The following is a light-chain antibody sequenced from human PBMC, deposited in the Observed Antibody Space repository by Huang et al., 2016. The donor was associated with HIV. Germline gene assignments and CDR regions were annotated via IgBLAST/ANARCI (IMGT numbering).Light chain of an antibody. CDR1: ESIGNN. CDR2: GAS. CDR3: QQYNNWPMYT. Sequence: EIVMTQSPVTLSVSPGERATLSCRASESIGNNLAWYQQKPGQGPSRLIYGASTRAAAVPARFSGSGSGTEFTLTISSPQSEDFAVYFCQQYNNWPMYTFGQGTKLEIK. J-gene: IGKJ2*01. V-gene: IGKV3-15*01.